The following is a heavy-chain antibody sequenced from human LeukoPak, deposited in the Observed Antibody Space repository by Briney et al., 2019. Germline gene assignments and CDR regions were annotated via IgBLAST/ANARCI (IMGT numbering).Heavy chain of an antibody. CDR3: ARRYSSSWPTFRDAFDI. Sequence: KASETLSLTCTVSGGSISSFYWSWIRQPPGKGLEYIGYTYNSGSTNYNPSLKSRVTISVDTSKNQFSLKLSSVTAADTALYYCARRYSSSWPTFRDAFDIWGQGTMVTVSS. CDR1: GGSISSFY. J-gene: IGHJ3*02. D-gene: IGHD6-13*01. CDR2: TYNSGST. V-gene: IGHV4-59*08.